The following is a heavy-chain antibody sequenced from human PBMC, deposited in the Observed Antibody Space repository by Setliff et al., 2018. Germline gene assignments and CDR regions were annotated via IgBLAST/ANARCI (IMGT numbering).Heavy chain of an antibody. CDR3: VTSTIIIYYFDF. J-gene: IGHJ4*02. Sequence: GGSLRLSCAASGLTFRTYAMSWVRQAPGKGLEWVSSTTGSGGDRDYTDSVKGRFTISRDNSKNTLYLQMNSLRAEDTAVYYCVTSTIIIYYFDFWGQGTPVTVSS. CDR1: GLTFRTYA. V-gene: IGHV3-23*01. D-gene: IGHD3-10*01. CDR2: TTGSGGDR.